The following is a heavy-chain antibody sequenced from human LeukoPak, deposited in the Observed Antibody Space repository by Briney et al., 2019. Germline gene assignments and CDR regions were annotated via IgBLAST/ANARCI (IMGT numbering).Heavy chain of an antibody. J-gene: IGHJ4*01. CDR2: IYSDNT. CDR3: ARGETSLYSSSWYY. D-gene: IGHD6-13*01. Sequence: GGSLRLSCTVSGFTVSSNSMSWVRQAPGKGLEWVSFIYSDNTHYSDSVKGRFTISRDNSKNTLYLQMNSLRAEDTAVYYCARGETSLYSSSWYYWGHGTLVTVSS. V-gene: IGHV3-53*01. CDR1: GFTVSSNS.